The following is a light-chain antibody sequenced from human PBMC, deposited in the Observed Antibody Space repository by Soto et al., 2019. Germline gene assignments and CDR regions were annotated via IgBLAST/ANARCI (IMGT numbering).Light chain of an antibody. CDR3: QQYNDWPPIT. V-gene: IGKV3-15*01. CDR2: DAS. J-gene: IGKJ5*01. Sequence: EIVMTQSPSTLSVSPGERSTLSCMASQSVSSNLAWYQQKPGQAPRLLIYDASTRATVIPARFSGSGSGTEFTLTISSLQSEDFAVYYCQQYNDWPPITFGQGTRLEIK. CDR1: QSVSSN.